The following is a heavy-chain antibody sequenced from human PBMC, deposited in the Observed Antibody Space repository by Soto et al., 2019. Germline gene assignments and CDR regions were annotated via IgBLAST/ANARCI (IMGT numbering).Heavy chain of an antibody. CDR2: IYRGGDT. J-gene: IGHJ5*02. CDR1: GFIVSDTY. V-gene: IGHV3-53*01. D-gene: IGHD3-10*01. Sequence: TGGSLRLSCAASGFIVSDTYMNWVRQAPGKGLEWVSVIYRGGDTYYADSVKGRFTISRDNSTVYLQMNNLRAEDTAMYYCAKFGSSGPQGWFDPWGQGTLVTVSS. CDR3: AKFGSSGPQGWFDP.